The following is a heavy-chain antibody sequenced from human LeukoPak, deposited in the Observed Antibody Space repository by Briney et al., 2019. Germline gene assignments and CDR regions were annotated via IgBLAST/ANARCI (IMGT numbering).Heavy chain of an antibody. Sequence: ASVRVSCKASGYPFTHYYIHWVRQAPGQGLEWMGWIVPNGGGTNYARKFLGRVTMTRDTSISTAHMELSGLRSDDTAVYYCARTYSYGRFDFWGQGTLVTVSS. CDR2: IVPNGGGT. D-gene: IGHD5-18*01. V-gene: IGHV1-2*02. CDR3: ARTYSYGRFDF. CDR1: GYPFTHYY. J-gene: IGHJ4*02.